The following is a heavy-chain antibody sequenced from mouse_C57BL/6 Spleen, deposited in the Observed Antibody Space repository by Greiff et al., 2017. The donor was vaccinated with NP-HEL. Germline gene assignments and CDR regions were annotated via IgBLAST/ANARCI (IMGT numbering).Heavy chain of an antibody. D-gene: IGHD1-1*01. V-gene: IGHV5-9*01. CDR1: GFTFSSYT. CDR3: ARGYYYGSSCFDY. Sequence: EVMLVESGGGLVKPGGSLKLSCAASGFTFSSYTMSWVRQTPEKRLEWVATISGGGGNTYYPDSVKGRFTISRDNAKNTLYLQMSSLRSEDTAVYYCARGYYYGSSCFDYWGQGTTLTVSS. CDR2: ISGGGGNT. J-gene: IGHJ2*01.